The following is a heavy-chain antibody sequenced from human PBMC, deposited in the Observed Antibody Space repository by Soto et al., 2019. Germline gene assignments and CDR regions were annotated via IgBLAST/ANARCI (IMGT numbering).Heavy chain of an antibody. V-gene: IGHV1-46*01. CDR1: GYTFTSYY. D-gene: IGHD3-9*01. J-gene: IGHJ6*02. CDR2: INPSGGST. CDR3: ARAGPKVIYYDILTGYYPPRYYGMDV. Sequence: GASVKVSCKASGYTFTSYYMHWVRQAPGQGLEWMGIINPSGGSTSYAQKFQGRVTMTRDTSTSTVYMELSSLRSEDTAVYYCARAGPKVIYYDILTGYYPPRYYGMDVWGQGTTVTV.